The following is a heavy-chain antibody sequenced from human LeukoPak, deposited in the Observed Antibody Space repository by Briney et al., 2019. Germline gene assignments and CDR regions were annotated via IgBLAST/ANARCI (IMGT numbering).Heavy chain of an antibody. J-gene: IGHJ4*02. V-gene: IGHV3-74*01. CDR2: IKNDGTTT. CDR1: GFSIRNYW. Sequence: PGGSLRLSCTASGFSIRNYWMHWGRQAPGKGLVWVSRIKNDGTTTTYADSVEGRFTISRDNAKNRVYVQMRSLRGEDTGVYYCATDAAGLEYWGQGTLVTVSS. D-gene: IGHD1-14*01. CDR3: ATDAAGLEY.